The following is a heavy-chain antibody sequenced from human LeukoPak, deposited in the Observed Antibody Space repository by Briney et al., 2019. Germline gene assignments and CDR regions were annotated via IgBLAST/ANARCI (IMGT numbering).Heavy chain of an antibody. J-gene: IGHJ3*01. CDR2: IDYSGST. D-gene: IGHD5-24*01. Sequence: SETLSLACTVSGGSISSSSYYWAWIRQPPGKGLEWIGSIDYSGSTYYNPSLKSRVTISVDTSKNQFSLKLGSVTAADTAVYYCARLTRAPQFFDVWGQGTMVTVSS. CDR3: ARLTRAPQFFDV. V-gene: IGHV4-39*01. CDR1: GGSISSSSYY.